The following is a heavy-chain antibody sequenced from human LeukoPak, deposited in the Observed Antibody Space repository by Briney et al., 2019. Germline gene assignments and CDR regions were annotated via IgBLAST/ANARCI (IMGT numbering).Heavy chain of an antibody. J-gene: IGHJ3*02. CDR2: IYYSRYS. D-gene: IGHD1-26*01. CDR1: GYSISNGYY. V-gene: IGHV4-38-2*01. CDR3: VSGTLTRNAFDI. Sequence: SETLSLTCGVSGYSISNGYYWGWIRQPPGKGLEWIGTIYYSRYSYYNPSPKSRLTISVDTSKNHFSLRLSSVTAADTAIYYCVSGTLTRNAFDIWGQGTMVTVSS.